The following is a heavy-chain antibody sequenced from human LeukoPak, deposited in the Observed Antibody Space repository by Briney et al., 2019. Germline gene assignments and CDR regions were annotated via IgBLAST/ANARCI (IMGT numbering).Heavy chain of an antibody. CDR2: ISTSSTYI. V-gene: IGHV3-21*01. CDR1: GFTFRSYS. J-gene: IGHJ4*02. CDR3: AKDHYWSIDY. D-gene: IGHD3-3*01. Sequence: GGSLRLSCAASGFTFRSYSMNWVRQAPGKGLEWVSSISTSSTYIYYADSVKGRFTISRDIAKNTLYLQMNSLRAEDTGVYYCAKDHYWSIDYWGRGTLVTVSS.